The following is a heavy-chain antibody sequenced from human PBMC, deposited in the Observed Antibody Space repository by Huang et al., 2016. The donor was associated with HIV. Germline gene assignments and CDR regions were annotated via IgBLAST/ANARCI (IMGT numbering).Heavy chain of an antibody. J-gene: IGHJ1*01. CDR3: ARARRHSGNSGLIDL. CDR2: IIPGFGTA. CDR1: GGTFSTDA. D-gene: IGHD2-21*02. V-gene: IGHV1-69*13. Sequence: HVHLVQSGAEVKKPGSSVKVSCKASGGTFSTDAITWVRQAPGQGLERKGGIIPGFGTANNAQKFQDRVTFPADEFSTTAYMELSDLKYEDTAIYFCARARRHSGNSGLIDLWGQGTLVTVSS.